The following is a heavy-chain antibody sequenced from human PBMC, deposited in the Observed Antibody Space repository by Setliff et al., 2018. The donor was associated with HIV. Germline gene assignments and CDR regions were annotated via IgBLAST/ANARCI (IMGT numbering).Heavy chain of an antibody. J-gene: IGHJ4*02. CDR2: IDWDDDK. CDR3: AQICGGYFGSGNFPH. Sequence: SGPTLVNPTPALTLTCNFSGFSLTTSGMCVSWIRQPPGKALEWLARIDWDDDKYYITSLKTRLTISKDTSKNQVVLTLTNVDPVDTATYYCAQICGGYFGSGNFPHWGLGTLGTVSS. CDR1: GFSLTTSGMC. V-gene: IGHV2-70*11. D-gene: IGHD3-10*01.